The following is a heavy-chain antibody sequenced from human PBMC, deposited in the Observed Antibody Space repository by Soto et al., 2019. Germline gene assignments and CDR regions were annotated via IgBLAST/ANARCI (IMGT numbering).Heavy chain of an antibody. J-gene: IGHJ1*01. V-gene: IGHV4-34*01. CDR3: ARGRIAAAATPEYFQH. D-gene: IGHD6-13*01. CDR2: INHSGST. CDR1: GGSFSGYY. Sequence: SETLSLTCAVYGGSFSGYYWSWIRQPPGKGLEWIGEINHSGSTNYNPSLKSRVTISVDTSKNQFSLKLSSVTAADTAVYYCARGRIAAAATPEYFQHWGQGTLVTVSS.